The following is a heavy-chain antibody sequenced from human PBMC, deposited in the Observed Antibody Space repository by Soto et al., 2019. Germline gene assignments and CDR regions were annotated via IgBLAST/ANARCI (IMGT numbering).Heavy chain of an antibody. D-gene: IGHD6-13*01. J-gene: IGHJ5*02. V-gene: IGHV1-24*01. Sequence: GASVKVSCKVSGYTLTELSIQWVRQAPGKGLEWMGGLDPEVGEIVYAQKFQGRVTMTEDTSLGTAYMELSSLRSDDTAVYYCALGPYVEAAKWFDPWGQGTLVTVSS. CDR2: LDPEVGEI. CDR1: GYTLTELS. CDR3: ALGPYVEAAKWFDP.